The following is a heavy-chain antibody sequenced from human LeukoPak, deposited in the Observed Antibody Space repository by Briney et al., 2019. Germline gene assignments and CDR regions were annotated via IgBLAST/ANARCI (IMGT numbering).Heavy chain of an antibody. CDR1: GFTFRSYS. J-gene: IGHJ6*03. D-gene: IGHD3-3*01. CDR2: IRSKAD. CDR3: SRSSSRNFGVVIKSYYYYMDV. V-gene: IGHV3-73*01. Sequence: GGSLRLSCAASGFTFRSYSMSWVRQASGKGLEWVGRIRSKADYAASVKGKFTISRDDSKNTAYLQMNSLKTEDTAVYYCSRSSSRNFGVVIKSYYYYMDVWGKGTTVTVSS.